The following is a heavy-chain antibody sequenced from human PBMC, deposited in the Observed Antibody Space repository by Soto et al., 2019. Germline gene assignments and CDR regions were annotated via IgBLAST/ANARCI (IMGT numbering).Heavy chain of an antibody. CDR2: IYNDGST. V-gene: IGHV3-66*04. J-gene: IGHJ4*02. D-gene: IGHD6-13*01. CDR3: ARLVGNSWLDY. CDR1: GFTVSTNY. Sequence: GGSLRLSCAASGFTVSTNYMTWVRQAPGKGLEWVSVIYNDGSTHYADSVKGRFTINPDTSRNQFSLQLSSVTPEDTAVYYCARLVGNSWLDYWGPGTLVTVSS.